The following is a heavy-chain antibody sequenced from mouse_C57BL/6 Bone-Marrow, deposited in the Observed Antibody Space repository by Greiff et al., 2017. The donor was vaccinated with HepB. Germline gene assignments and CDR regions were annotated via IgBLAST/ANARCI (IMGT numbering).Heavy chain of an antibody. J-gene: IGHJ1*03. Sequence: VQLQQPGAELVKPGASVKLSCKASGYTFTSYWMHWVKQRPGQGLEWIGMIHPNSGSTNYNEKFKSKATLTVDKSSSTAYMQLSSLTSEDSAVYYCARRDFFSISYFYVWGTGTTVTVSS. CDR1: GYTFTSYW. CDR2: IHPNSGST. D-gene: IGHD2-4*01. V-gene: IGHV1-64*01. CDR3: ARRDFFSISYFYV.